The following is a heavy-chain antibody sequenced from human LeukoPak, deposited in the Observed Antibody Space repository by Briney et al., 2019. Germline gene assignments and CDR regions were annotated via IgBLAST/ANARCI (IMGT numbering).Heavy chain of an antibody. CDR2: ISGYSDYI. V-gene: IGHV3-21*01. J-gene: IGHJ5*02. CDR3: ARAFDP. Sequence: GESLRLSCAASGFTFIRYSMNWVRQAPGKGLEWVSSISGYSDYIFYADSVKGRFTISRDNAKNSLYLQMNSLRAEDTAVYYCARAFDPWGQGTLVTVSS. CDR1: GFTFIRYS.